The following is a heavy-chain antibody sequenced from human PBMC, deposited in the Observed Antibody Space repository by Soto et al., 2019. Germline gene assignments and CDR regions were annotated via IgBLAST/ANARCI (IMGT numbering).Heavy chain of an antibody. CDR3: ARDPKTSGGQHWAFNYFDS. Sequence: QVQLVESGGGVVQPGRSLRLSCAASGFSFSISPMHWVRQAPGKGPEWMALISYDGTNKFYADSVKGRFTISRDNTKSTLYLQVDSLRHEDAAVYYCARDPKTSGGQHWAFNYFDSWGQGTLVTVSS. D-gene: IGHD7-27*01. CDR2: ISYDGTNK. V-gene: IGHV3-30-3*01. J-gene: IGHJ4*02. CDR1: GFSFSISP.